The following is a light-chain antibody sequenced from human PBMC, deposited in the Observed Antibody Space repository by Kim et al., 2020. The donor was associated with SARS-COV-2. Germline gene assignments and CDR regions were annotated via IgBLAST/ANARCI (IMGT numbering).Light chain of an antibody. Sequence: QSVLTQPPSASGTPGQRVTISCSGSSSNIGSNYVYWYQQLPGTAPKLLIYRNNQRPSGVPDRISGSKSGTSASLAISGLRSEDEADYYCAAWDDSLSLVVFGGGTKLTVL. V-gene: IGLV1-47*01. CDR1: SSNIGSNY. CDR3: AAWDDSLSLVV. CDR2: RNN. J-gene: IGLJ2*01.